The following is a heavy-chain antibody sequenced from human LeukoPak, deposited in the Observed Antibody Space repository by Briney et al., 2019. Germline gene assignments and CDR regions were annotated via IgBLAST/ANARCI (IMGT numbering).Heavy chain of an antibody. J-gene: IGHJ4*02. Sequence: PGGSLRLSCAASGFTFSSYSMNWVRQAPGKGLEWVSYISSSGSTIYYADSVKGRFTISRDNAKNSLYLQMNSLRAEDTAVYYCARNTEWELIVPADYWGQGTLVTVSS. CDR2: ISSSGSTI. CDR3: ARNTEWELIVPADY. CDR1: GFTFSSYS. V-gene: IGHV3-48*04. D-gene: IGHD1-26*01.